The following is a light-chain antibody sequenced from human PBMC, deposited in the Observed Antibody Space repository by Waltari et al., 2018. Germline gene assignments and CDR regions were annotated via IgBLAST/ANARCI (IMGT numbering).Light chain of an antibody. CDR3: QQYFSSPT. V-gene: IGKV4-1*01. J-gene: IGKJ1*01. Sequence: DIVMTHSPDSLAVSLGERATISCKSSQSLLFGSNNNNYLAWYQQKPGQPPKLLIYWASTRDSGVPDRFSGSGSQRDFSLTISSLQAEDVAVYYCQQYFSSPTFGQGTRVEMK. CDR2: WAS. CDR1: QSLLFGSNNNNY.